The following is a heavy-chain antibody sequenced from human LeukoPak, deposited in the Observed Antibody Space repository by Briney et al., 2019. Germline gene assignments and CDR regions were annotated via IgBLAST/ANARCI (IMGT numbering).Heavy chain of an antibody. V-gene: IGHV1-69*04. J-gene: IGHJ6*02. CDR3: ARPSKSHYYYYGMDV. CDR1: GGTFSSYA. CDR2: IIPILGIA. Sequence: SVKVSCKASGGTFSSYAISWVRQAPGQGLEWMGRIIPILGIANYAQKFQGRVTITADKSTSTAYMELSSLRSEDTAVYYCARPSKSHYYYYGMDVWGQGTTVTVS.